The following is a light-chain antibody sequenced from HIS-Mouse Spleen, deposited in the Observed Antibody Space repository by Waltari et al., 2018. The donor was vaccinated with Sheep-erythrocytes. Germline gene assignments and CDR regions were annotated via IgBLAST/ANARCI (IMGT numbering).Light chain of an antibody. V-gene: IGLV2-11*01. CDR2: DVS. CDR3: CSYAGSYTFWV. J-gene: IGLJ3*02. Sequence: QSALTQPRSVSGSPGQSVTISCTGTSSDVGGYNYVSWYQHHPVKAPKLMIYDVSKRPSGVPDRFSGSKSGNTASLTISGLQAEDEADYYCCSYAGSYTFWVFGGGTRLTVL. CDR1: SSDVGGYNY.